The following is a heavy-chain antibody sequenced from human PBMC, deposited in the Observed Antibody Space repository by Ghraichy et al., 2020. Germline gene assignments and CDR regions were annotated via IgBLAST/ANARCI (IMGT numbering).Heavy chain of an antibody. V-gene: IGHV3-21*01. Sequence: GGSLRLSCAASGFTFSSYSMNWVRQAPGKGLEWVSSISSSSSYIYYADSVKGRFTISRDNAKNSLYLQMNSLRAEDTAVYYCARSKGGSHYDFWSGYGDGYGMDVWSQGTTVTVSS. J-gene: IGHJ6*02. CDR1: GFTFSSYS. CDR3: ARSKGGSHYDFWSGYGDGYGMDV. CDR2: ISSSSSYI. D-gene: IGHD3-3*01.